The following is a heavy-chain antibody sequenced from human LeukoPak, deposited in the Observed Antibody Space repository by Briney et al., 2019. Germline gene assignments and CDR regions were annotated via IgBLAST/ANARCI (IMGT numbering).Heavy chain of an antibody. CDR2: ISESSSQT. V-gene: IGHV3-23*01. J-gene: IGHJ3*02. Sequence: ETLSLTCTVSGGSISSSSYYWGWIRQPPGKGLEWVAAISESSSQTYYVGSVKGRFTISRDNSKNTLYLQMISLRAEDTALYYCAKGYSGYDYWAFDIWGQGTMVTVSS. D-gene: IGHD5-12*01. CDR3: AKGYSGYDYWAFDI. CDR1: GGSISSSSYY.